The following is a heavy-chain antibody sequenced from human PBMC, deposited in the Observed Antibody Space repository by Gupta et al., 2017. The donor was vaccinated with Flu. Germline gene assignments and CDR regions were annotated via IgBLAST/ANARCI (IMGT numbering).Heavy chain of an antibody. CDR2: ISGSGDST. CDR3: AKPHPPLAAAGTIGLDY. D-gene: IGHD6-13*01. Sequence: MGWVRQAPGKGLEWVSAISGSGDSTYYADSVKGRFTNSRDNSKNTLYLQMNSLRAEDTAVYYCAKPHPPLAAAGTIGLDYWGQGTLVTVSS. J-gene: IGHJ4*02. V-gene: IGHV3-23*01.